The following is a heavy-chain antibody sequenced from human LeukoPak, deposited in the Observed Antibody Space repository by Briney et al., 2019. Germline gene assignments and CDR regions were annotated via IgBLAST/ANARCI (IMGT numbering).Heavy chain of an antibody. V-gene: IGHV3-74*01. CDR2: INSDGSST. Sequence: GGSLRLSCAASGFTFSSYWMHWVRQAPGKGLVWVSRINSDGSSTSYADSVKGRFTISRDNAKSTLYLQMNSLRAEDTAVYYCARVLYSSGWYLFDYWGQGTLVTVSS. D-gene: IGHD6-13*01. CDR1: GFTFSSYW. J-gene: IGHJ4*02. CDR3: ARVLYSSGWYLFDY.